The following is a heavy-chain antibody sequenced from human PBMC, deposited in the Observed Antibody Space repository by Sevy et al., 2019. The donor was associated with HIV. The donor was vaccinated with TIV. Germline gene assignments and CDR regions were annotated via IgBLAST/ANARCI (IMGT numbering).Heavy chain of an antibody. CDR3: AREPARAQSYHFDY. CDR2: ISYDGSNK. D-gene: IGHD2-2*01. V-gene: IGHV3-30-3*01. CDR1: GFTFSSYA. J-gene: IGHJ4*02. Sequence: GGSLRLSCAASGFTFSSYAMHWVRQAPGKGLEWVAVISYDGSNKYYADSVKGRFTISRDNSKNTLYLQMNSLRAEDTAVYYCAREPARAQSYHFDYWGQGTLVTVSS.